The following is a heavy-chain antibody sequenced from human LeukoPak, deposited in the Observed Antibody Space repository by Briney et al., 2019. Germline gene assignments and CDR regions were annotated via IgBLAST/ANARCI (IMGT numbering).Heavy chain of an antibody. J-gene: IGHJ6*03. V-gene: IGHV4-39*01. CDR3: ARQLYASGSYYAPIDV. CDR2: IHYSGST. CDR1: GGSISSSTYF. D-gene: IGHD3-10*01. Sequence: PSETLSLTCTVSGGSISSSTYFWGWIRQPPGKGLEWIGSIHYSGSTYFNPSLKSRVTIDTSNNQFSLRLTSVTAADTALYFCARQLYASGSYYAPIDVWGKGTTVTISS.